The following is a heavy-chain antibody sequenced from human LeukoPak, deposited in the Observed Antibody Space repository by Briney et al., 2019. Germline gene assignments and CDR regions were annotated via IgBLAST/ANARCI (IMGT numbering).Heavy chain of an antibody. D-gene: IGHD3-10*01. V-gene: IGHV3-30-3*01. Sequence: PGGSLRLSCAASGFTFSSYAMHWVRQAPGKGLEWVAVISYDGSNKYYADSVKGRFTISRDNSKNTLYLQMNSLRAEDTAVYYCARDRWFGEFTIQYYFDYWGQGTLVTVSS. CDR1: GFTFSSYA. CDR3: ARDRWFGEFTIQYYFDY. J-gene: IGHJ4*02. CDR2: ISYDGSNK.